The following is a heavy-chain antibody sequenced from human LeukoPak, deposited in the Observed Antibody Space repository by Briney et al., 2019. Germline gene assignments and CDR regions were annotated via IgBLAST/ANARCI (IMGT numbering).Heavy chain of an antibody. J-gene: IGHJ6*03. Sequence: ASVKVSCKASGGTFSSYAISWARQAPGQGLEWMGGIIPIFGTANYAQKFQGRVTITADESTSTAYMELSSLRSEDTAVYYCARDWGDSSSLLSHYYCMDVWGKGTTVTVSS. CDR1: GGTFSSYA. CDR2: IIPIFGTA. CDR3: ARDWGDSSSLLSHYYCMDV. V-gene: IGHV1-69*13. D-gene: IGHD6-6*01.